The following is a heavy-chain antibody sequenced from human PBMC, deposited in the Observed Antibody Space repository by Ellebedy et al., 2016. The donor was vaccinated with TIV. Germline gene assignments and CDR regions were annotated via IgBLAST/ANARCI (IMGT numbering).Heavy chain of an antibody. CDR3: ARSPRGNATKDY. D-gene: IGHD2-2*01. J-gene: IGHJ4*02. Sequence: ASVKVSCXASRDIFLNHDINWVRQAAGQGLEWMGWMNPQSGKTGFPQRFQGRVAMTRDTSISTAYMELASLTSEDTAVYYCARSPRGNATKDYWGQGTLVTVSS. V-gene: IGHV1-8*01. CDR1: RDIFLNHD. CDR2: MNPQSGKT.